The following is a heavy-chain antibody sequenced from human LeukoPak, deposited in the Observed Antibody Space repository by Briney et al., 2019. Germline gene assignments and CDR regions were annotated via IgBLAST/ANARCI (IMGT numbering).Heavy chain of an antibody. CDR3: ARGHSSVVTAIPYYFDF. J-gene: IGHJ4*02. CDR2: INHSGST. D-gene: IGHD2-21*02. V-gene: IGHV4-34*01. Sequence: SETLSLSCAVYGGSFSGYYWSWIRQPPGKGLEWIGEINHSGSTNYNPSLKSRVTISVDTSKNQFSLKLSSVTAADMAVYYCARGHSSVVTAIPYYFDFWGQGTLVTVSS. CDR1: GGSFSGYY.